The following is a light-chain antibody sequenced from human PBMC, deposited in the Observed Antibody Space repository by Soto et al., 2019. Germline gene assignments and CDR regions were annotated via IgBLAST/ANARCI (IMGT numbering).Light chain of an antibody. V-gene: IGKV1-12*01. CDR3: QQANTFPLT. Sequence: IQMTQSPSSASASVGDRVTITCRASQGIDNWLAWYQQKPGKAPNLIIYGASSLQSGVPSMFSGSGSGTDFTPTISSLQPEDFAPSYCQQANTFPLTFGGGTKVYIK. J-gene: IGKJ4*01. CDR1: QGIDNW. CDR2: GAS.